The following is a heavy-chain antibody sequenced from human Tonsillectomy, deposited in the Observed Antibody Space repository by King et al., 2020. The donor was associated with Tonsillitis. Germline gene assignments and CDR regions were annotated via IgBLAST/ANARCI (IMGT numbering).Heavy chain of an antibody. J-gene: IGHJ4*02. CDR2: IKQDGSEK. CDR3: ARVRGSFCVDY. CDR1: GFTFSGYW. V-gene: IGHV3-7*01. Sequence: VQLVESGGGLVQPGGSLRLSCAASGFTFSGYWMTWVRQAPGKWLEWVANIKQDGSEKYFVDSVKGRFNNSRDNAKNSLSLQMNSLSAEDTAVYYCARVRGSFCVDYWGQGTLVTVSS. D-gene: IGHD1-26*01.